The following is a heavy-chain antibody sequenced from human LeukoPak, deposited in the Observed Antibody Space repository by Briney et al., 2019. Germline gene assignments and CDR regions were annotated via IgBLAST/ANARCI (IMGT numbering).Heavy chain of an antibody. J-gene: IGHJ4*02. CDR1: GFTFSSYA. CDR2: ISYDGSNK. Sequence: PGGSLRLSCAASGFTFSSYAMHWVRQAPGKGLEWVAVISYDGSNKYYADSVKGRFTISRDNSKNTLYLQMNSLRAEDTAVYYCARAVTGRCSGGGCYHSRLDYWGQGTLVTVSS. D-gene: IGHD2-15*01. V-gene: IGHV3-30-3*01. CDR3: ARAVTGRCSGGGCYHSRLDY.